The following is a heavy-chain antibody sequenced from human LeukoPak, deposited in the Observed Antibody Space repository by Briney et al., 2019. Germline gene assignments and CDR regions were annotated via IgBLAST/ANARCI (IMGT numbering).Heavy chain of an antibody. D-gene: IGHD6-13*01. Sequence: GSLRLSCAASGFTVSSNYMSWVRQAPGKGLEWIGEINHSGSTNYNPSLKSRVTISVDTSKNQFSLKLSSVTAADTAVYYCARHRYSSSWYFDYWGQGTLVTVSS. CDR3: ARHRYSSSWYFDY. V-gene: IGHV4-34*01. CDR1: GFTVSSNY. J-gene: IGHJ4*02. CDR2: INHSGST.